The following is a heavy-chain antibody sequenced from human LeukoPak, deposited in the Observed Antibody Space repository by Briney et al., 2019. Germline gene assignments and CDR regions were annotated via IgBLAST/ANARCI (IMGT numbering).Heavy chain of an antibody. V-gene: IGHV4-38-2*02. Sequence: SETLSLTCTVSGYSISSGYYWGWIRQPPGKGLEWIGSIYHSGSTYYNPSLKSRVTISVDTSKNQFSLKLSSVTAADTAVYYCARGPEEWLIASWGQGTLVTVSS. CDR1: GYSISSGYY. CDR3: ARGPEEWLIAS. J-gene: IGHJ4*02. D-gene: IGHD6-19*01. CDR2: IYHSGST.